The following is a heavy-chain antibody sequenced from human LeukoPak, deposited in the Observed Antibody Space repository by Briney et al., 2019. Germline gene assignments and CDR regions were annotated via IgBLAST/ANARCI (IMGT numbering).Heavy chain of an antibody. J-gene: IGHJ4*02. CDR3: ARARPGNMPYHYDGSLDS. Sequence: GGSLRLSCAASGFTFSDYDMHWVRQVTGKGLEWVSVIGTASDTHYPGSVKGRFIISRENAKNSLYLQMNSLRAGDTAVYYCARARPGNMPYHYDGSLDSWGQGTLVTVSS. D-gene: IGHD3-22*01. V-gene: IGHV3-13*01. CDR2: IGTASDT. CDR1: GFTFSDYD.